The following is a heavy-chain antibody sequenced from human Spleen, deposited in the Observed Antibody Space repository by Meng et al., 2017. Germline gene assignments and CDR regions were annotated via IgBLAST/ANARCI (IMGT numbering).Heavy chain of an antibody. CDR2: INPKSGDT. V-gene: IGHV1-2*06. D-gene: IGHD6-13*01. CDR3: ARDEDISAAGKLFGDY. J-gene: IGHJ4*02. CDR1: GYTFPDYW. Sequence: ASVKVSCKASGYTFPDYWLHWVRRAPGQGLEWMGRINPKSGDTHYAQRSQGRVIMTGDTSISTAYMGLSGLGSDDTAMYYCARDEDISAAGKLFGDYWGQGTLVTVSS.